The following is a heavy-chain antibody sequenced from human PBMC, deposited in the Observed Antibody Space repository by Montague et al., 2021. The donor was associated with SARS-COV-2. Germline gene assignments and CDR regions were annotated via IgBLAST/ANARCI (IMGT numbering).Heavy chain of an antibody. CDR2: ISYDGSNK. Sequence: SLRLSCAASGFTFSSYAMHWVRQAPGKGLEWVAVISYDGSNKYYADSVKGRFTISRDNSKNTLYLQMNSLRAEDTAVYYCASSYQQLAFDAFDIWGQGTMVTGSS. J-gene: IGHJ3*02. CDR3: ASSYQQLAFDAFDI. CDR1: GFTFSSYA. V-gene: IGHV3-30-3*01. D-gene: IGHD6-13*01.